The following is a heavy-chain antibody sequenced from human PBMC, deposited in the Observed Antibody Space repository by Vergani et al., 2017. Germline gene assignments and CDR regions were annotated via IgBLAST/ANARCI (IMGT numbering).Heavy chain of an antibody. V-gene: IGHV3-30*02. Sequence: QVQLVESGGGVVQPGGSLRLSCAASGFTFNSYGMNWVRQAPGKGLDWVASIRSDESRRYYGDSMEGPFTISRDNSKNTLYLQMKSLRTEDTAVYYCAKEGGGYCSGGTCYPEYWGQGTLVIVSS. J-gene: IGHJ4*02. D-gene: IGHD2-15*01. CDR3: AKEGGGYCSGGTCYPEY. CDR1: GFTFNSYG. CDR2: IRSDESRR.